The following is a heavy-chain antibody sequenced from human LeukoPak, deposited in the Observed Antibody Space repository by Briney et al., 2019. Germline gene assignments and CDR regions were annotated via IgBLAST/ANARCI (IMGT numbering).Heavy chain of an antibody. V-gene: IGHV3-30*02. D-gene: IGHD3-16*02. J-gene: IGHJ4*02. Sequence: GGSLRLSCAASGFTFSSYGMHWVRQAPGKGLEWVAFIRYDGSNKYYADSVKGRFTISRDNSKNTLYLQMNSLRAENTAVYYCAKQGYDYVWGSYRPLYYFDYWGKGTLVTVSS. CDR3: AKQGYDYVWGSYRPLYYFDY. CDR1: GFTFSSYG. CDR2: IRYDGSNK.